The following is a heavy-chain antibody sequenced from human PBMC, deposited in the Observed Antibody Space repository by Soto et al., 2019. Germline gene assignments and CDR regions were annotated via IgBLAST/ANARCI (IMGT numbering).Heavy chain of an antibody. CDR2: ISSSSSTI. J-gene: IGHJ5*02. CDR3: ARDLYLLTAYCGGDCLQGLDP. CDR1: GFTFSSYS. Sequence: GGSLRLSCAASGFTFSSYSMNWVRQAPGKGLEWVSYISSSSSTIYYADSVKGRFTISRDNAKNSLYLQMNSLRDEDTAVYYCARDLYLLTAYCGGDCLQGLDPWGQGTLVTVSS. V-gene: IGHV3-48*02. D-gene: IGHD2-21*02.